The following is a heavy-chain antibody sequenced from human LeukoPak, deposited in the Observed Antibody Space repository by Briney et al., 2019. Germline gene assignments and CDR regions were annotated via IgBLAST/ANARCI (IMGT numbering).Heavy chain of an antibody. D-gene: IGHD6-19*01. CDR3: AKDNRRHYTSGPNPDSLH. J-gene: IGHJ4*02. Sequence: GGSLRLSCAGSGFIFNNYAMHWVRQPPGKGLEWVSGISWNSGSIDYADSVRGRFTISRDNAKNSLYLQMNSLRVEDTAFYYCAKDNRRHYTSGPNPDSLHWGQGALVTVSS. CDR1: GFIFNNYA. CDR2: ISWNSGSI. V-gene: IGHV3-9*01.